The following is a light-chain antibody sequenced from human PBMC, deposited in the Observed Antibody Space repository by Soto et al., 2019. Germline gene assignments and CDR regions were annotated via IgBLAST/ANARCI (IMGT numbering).Light chain of an antibody. V-gene: IGKV3-11*01. CDR3: QQRGNWPLH. CDR2: NAS. J-gene: IGKJ3*01. Sequence: EIVLTQSPAILSLSPGERATLSCRTSQSVSKYLAWYQQKPGQAPRLLIYNASNRATGIPARFSGSGSGTDFTLTISSLEPEDFAVYYCQQRGNWPLHLGPGTKVD. CDR1: QSVSKY.